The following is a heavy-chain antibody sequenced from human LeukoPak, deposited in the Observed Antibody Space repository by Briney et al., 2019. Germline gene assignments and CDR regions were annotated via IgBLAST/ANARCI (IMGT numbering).Heavy chain of an antibody. V-gene: IGHV3-21*01. Sequence: GGSLRLSCAASGFTFSTYSMNWVRQAPGKGLEWVSSISSGSSYRYYADSVKGRFTICRDDAKKSLYLQMNSLRGEDTAVYYCARDLTTVTTGVFDYWGQGTLVTVSS. J-gene: IGHJ4*02. D-gene: IGHD4-17*01. CDR1: GFTFSTYS. CDR3: ARDLTTVTTGVFDY. CDR2: ISSGSSYR.